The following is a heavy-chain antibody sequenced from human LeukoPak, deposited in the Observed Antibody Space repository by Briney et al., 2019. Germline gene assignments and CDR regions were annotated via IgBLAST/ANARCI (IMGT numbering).Heavy chain of an antibody. D-gene: IGHD3-22*01. CDR1: GFTFSSYA. CDR3: ARGLDLNYDSSGYLFDY. V-gene: IGHV3-64*01. J-gene: IGHJ4*02. Sequence: GGSLRLSCAASGFTFSSYAMHWVRQAPGKGLEYVSAISSNGGSTYYANSVKGRFTISRDNSKNTLYLQMGSLRAEDTAVYYCARGLDLNYDSSGYLFDYWGQGTLVTVSS. CDR2: ISSNGGST.